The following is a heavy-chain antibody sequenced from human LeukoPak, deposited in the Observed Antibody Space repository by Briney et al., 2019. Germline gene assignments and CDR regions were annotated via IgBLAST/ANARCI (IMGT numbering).Heavy chain of an antibody. CDR2: IIPIFGTA. Sequence: SVKVSCKASGGTFSSYAISWVRQAPGQGLEWMGRIIPIFGTANYEQKFQGRVTITTDESTSTAYMELSSLRSEDTAVYYCARGRHSSGWYTGSFDYWGQGTLVTVSS. D-gene: IGHD6-19*01. V-gene: IGHV1-69*05. CDR1: GGTFSSYA. CDR3: ARGRHSSGWYTGSFDY. J-gene: IGHJ4*02.